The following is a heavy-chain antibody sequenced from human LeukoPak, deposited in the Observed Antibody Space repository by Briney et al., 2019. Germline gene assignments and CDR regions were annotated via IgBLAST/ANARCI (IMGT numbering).Heavy chain of an antibody. D-gene: IGHD2-2*01. CDR1: GFTFSSYA. CDR3: ARVYCSSTSCYYYYYGMDV. V-gene: IGHV3-30-3*01. Sequence: GGSLRLSCAASGFTFSSYAMHWVRQAPGKGLEWVAVISYDGSNKYYADSVKGRFTISRDNSKNTLYLQMTSLRAEDTAVYYCARVYCSSTSCYYYYYGMDVWGQGTTVTVSS. CDR2: ISYDGSNK. J-gene: IGHJ6*02.